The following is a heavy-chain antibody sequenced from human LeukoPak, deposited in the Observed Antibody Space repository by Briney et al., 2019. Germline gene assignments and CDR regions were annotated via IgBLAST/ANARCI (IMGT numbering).Heavy chain of an antibody. Sequence: GGSLRLSCAASGFTFSSYAMHWVRQAPGKGLEWVAVISYDGSNKYYADSVKGRFTISRDNSKNTLYLQMNSLRAEDTAVYYCAKTGAGGLAYWGQGTLVTVSS. CDR3: AKTGAGGLAY. CDR2: ISYDGSNK. CDR1: GFTFSSYA. D-gene: IGHD1-14*01. V-gene: IGHV3-30-3*02. J-gene: IGHJ4*02.